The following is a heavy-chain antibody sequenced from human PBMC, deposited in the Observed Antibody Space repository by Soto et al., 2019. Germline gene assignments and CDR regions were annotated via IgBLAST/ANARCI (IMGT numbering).Heavy chain of an antibody. CDR2: ISVGGGGT. V-gene: IGHV3-23*01. CDR3: AKPDVEMATIGLFDY. Sequence: GGSLRLSCAASGFTFSSYAMSWVRQAPGKGLEWVSGISVGGGGTYYADSVKGRFTISRDDSKNTLYLQMDSLRAEDTAVYYCAKPDVEMATIGLFDYWGQGTLVTVSS. J-gene: IGHJ4*02. CDR1: GFTFSSYA. D-gene: IGHD5-12*01.